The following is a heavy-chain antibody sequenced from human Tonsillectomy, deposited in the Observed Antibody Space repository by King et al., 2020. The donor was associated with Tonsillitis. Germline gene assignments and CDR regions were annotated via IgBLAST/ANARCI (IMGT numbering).Heavy chain of an antibody. Sequence: QLQESGPGLVKPSETLPLICTVSGGSVSGGRYFWNWIRQPPGKGLEWIGNIDDSGSTRYNPSLKSRVAISADTSKNQVSLGLRSVSAAVTAVYYCARSSCGTSCFGHYYYGMDVWGQGTTVIVSS. CDR2: IDDSGST. CDR3: ARSSCGTSCFGHYYYGMDV. V-gene: IGHV4-61*01. J-gene: IGHJ6*02. CDR1: GGSVSGGRYF. D-gene: IGHD2-2*01.